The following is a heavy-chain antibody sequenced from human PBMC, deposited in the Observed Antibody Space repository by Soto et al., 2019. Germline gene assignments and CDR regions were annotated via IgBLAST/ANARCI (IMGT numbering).Heavy chain of an antibody. CDR3: ARDPTRITIFGVVIPQGYYYYGMDV. Sequence: GGSLRLSCAASGFTFSSYSMNWVRQAPGKGLEWVSYISSSSSTIYYADSVKGRFTISRDNAKNSLYLQTNSLRDEDTAVYYCARDPTRITIFGVVIPQGYYYYGMDVCGQRTTVTVSS. CDR2: ISSSSSTI. V-gene: IGHV3-48*02. D-gene: IGHD3-3*01. CDR1: GFTFSSYS. J-gene: IGHJ6*02.